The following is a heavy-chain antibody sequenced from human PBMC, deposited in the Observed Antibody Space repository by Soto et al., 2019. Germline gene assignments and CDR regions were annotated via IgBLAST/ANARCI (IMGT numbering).Heavy chain of an antibody. V-gene: IGHV4-59*01. Sequence: PSETLSLTCTVSGGSITTYQWSWIRQSPGKGLEWIAGYSGFTDYNPSLESRATISVDRSKNQFSLTLRSVTAADTAVYYCARDYGDYSFFFDYWGQGAQVTVSS. CDR3: ARDYGDYSFFFDY. J-gene: IGHJ4*02. CDR2: YSGFT. D-gene: IGHD4-17*01. CDR1: GGSITTYQ.